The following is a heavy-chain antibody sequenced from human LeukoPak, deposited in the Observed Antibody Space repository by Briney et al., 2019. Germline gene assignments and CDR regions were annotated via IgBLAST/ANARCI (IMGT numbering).Heavy chain of an antibody. D-gene: IGHD4-17*01. CDR3: ARGGVTTGDDAFDI. CDR2: IYYSGST. J-gene: IGHJ3*02. Sequence: PSETLSLTCTVSGGSISSSSYYWGWIRQPPGKGLEWIGSIYYSGSTYYNPPLKSRVTISVDTSKNQFSLKLSSVTAADTAVYYCARGGVTTGDDAFDIWGQGTMVTVSS. CDR1: GGSISSSSYY. V-gene: IGHV4-39*01.